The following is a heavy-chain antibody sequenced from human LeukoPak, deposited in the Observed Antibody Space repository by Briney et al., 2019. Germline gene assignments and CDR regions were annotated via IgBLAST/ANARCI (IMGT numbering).Heavy chain of an antibody. V-gene: IGHV4-59*01. J-gene: IGHJ6*03. CDR1: GGSISSYY. CDR2: IYYSGST. CDR3: ARGPRIAARNGTYYYYYMDV. Sequence: SETLSLTCTVSGGSISSYYWSWIRQPPGKGLEWIGYIYYSGSTNHNPSLKSRVTISVDTSKNKFSLKLSSVTAADTAVYYCARGPRIAARNGTYYYYYMDVWGKGTTVTVSS. D-gene: IGHD6-6*01.